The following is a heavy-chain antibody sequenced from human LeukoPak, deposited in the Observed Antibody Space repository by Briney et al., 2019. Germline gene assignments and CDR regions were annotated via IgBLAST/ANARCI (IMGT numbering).Heavy chain of an antibody. CDR1: GDSVSSNTAA. CDR3: ARGITVIGYYFDY. V-gene: IGHV6-1*01. CDR2: TYYRSKWYN. J-gene: IGHJ4*02. D-gene: IGHD6-19*01. Sequence: SQTLSLTCAISGDSVSSNTAAWNWIRLSPSRGLEWLGRTYYRSKWYNDYPVSVKGRLTINPDTSKNQFSLQLNSVTPEDTAVYYCARGITVIGYYFDYWGQGTLVTVSS.